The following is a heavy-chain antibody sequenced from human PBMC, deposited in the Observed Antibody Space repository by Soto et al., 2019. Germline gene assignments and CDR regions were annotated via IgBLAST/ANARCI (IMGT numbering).Heavy chain of an antibody. J-gene: IGHJ5*02. V-gene: IGHV1-2*02. D-gene: IGHD3-22*01. CDR2: INPNSGGT. CDR3: ARGDFDRSGNYNAGWFAP. CDR1: GYTFTAYY. Sequence: QVQLVQSGAEVKKPGASVKVSCKASGYTFTAYYMHWLRQAPGQGLEWMGCINPNSGGTNYAQRFQGRVTVTNDTSISTTYMELSSLGSDDTAVYYCARGDFDRSGNYNAGWFAPWGQGTLVTVSS.